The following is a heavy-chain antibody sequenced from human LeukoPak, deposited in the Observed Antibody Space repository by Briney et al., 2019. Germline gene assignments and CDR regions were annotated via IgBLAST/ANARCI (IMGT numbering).Heavy chain of an antibody. Sequence: SETLSLTCTVSGGSISSSSYYWSWIRQPPGKGLEWIGYIYYSGSTNYNPSLKSRVTISVDTSKNQFSLKLSSVTAADTAVYYCARDPARAYCSSTSCYSGGFRWYFDLWGRGTLVTVSS. J-gene: IGHJ2*01. V-gene: IGHV4-61*01. CDR2: IYYSGST. CDR1: GGSISSSSYY. D-gene: IGHD2-2*02. CDR3: ARDPARAYCSSTSCYSGGFRWYFDL.